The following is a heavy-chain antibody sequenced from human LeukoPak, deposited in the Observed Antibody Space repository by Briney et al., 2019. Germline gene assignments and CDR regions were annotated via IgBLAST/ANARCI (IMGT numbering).Heavy chain of an antibody. V-gene: IGHV3-23*01. J-gene: IGHJ4*02. D-gene: IGHD3-3*01. CDR1: EFTFSRYA. Sequence: GGSLRLSCAASEFTFSRYAMSWVRQAPGKGLEWVSTISGTGGSTYYADSVKGRFTISRDNSKNTLYLQMNSLRAEDTAVYYCAKQRRFLEWLFLYWGQGTLVTVSS. CDR3: AKQRRFLEWLFLY. CDR2: ISGTGGST.